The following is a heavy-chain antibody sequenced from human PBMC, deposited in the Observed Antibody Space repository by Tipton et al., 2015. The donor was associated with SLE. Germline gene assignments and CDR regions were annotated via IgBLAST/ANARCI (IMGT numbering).Heavy chain of an antibody. CDR3: ARDWGGKLSYYYYYMDV. CDR1: GGSISSHH. Sequence: TLSLTRTVSGGSISSHHWSWIRQPPGKGLEWLGDINHSGSTNYNPSLKSRVTISVDTSKNQFSLKLSSVTAADTAVYYCARDWGGKLSYYYYYMDVWGKGTTVTVSS. D-gene: IGHD3-16*01. V-gene: IGHV4-34*01. CDR2: INHSGST. J-gene: IGHJ6*03.